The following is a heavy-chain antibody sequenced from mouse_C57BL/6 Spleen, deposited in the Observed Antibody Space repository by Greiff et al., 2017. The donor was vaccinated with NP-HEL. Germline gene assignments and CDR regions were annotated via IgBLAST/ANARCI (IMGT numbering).Heavy chain of an antibody. Sequence: QVHVKQSGAELVRPGTSVKMSCKASGYTFTNYWIGWAKQRPGHGLEWIGDIYPGGGYTNYNEKFKGKATLTADKSSSTAYMQFSSLTSEDSAIYYCARSPYGSRYYFDYWGQGTTLTVSS. D-gene: IGHD1-1*01. CDR3: ARSPYGSRYYFDY. CDR1: GYTFTNYW. CDR2: IYPGGGYT. V-gene: IGHV1-63*01. J-gene: IGHJ2*01.